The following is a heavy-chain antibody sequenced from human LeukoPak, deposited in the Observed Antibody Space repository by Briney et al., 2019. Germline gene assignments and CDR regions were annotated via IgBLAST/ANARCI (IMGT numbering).Heavy chain of an antibody. CDR1: GYSISSGYY. CDR3: AKSNGYGLVDI. Sequence: SETLSLTCTVSGYSISSGYYWDWIRQPPVKGLEWIGNIFYSGSTYYSPSLRSRVTISLDTSRNQFSLKLNSVTAADTAVYYCAKSNGYGLVDIWGQGTMVTVSS. CDR2: IFYSGST. J-gene: IGHJ3*02. D-gene: IGHD3-10*01. V-gene: IGHV4-38-2*02.